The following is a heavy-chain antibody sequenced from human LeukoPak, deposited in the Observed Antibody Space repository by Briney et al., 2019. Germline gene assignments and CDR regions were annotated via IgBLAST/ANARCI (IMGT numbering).Heavy chain of an antibody. D-gene: IGHD1-26*01. CDR1: GFTFSSYG. CDR2: IWYDGSKK. V-gene: IGHV3-33*01. Sequence: GGSLRLSCAASGFTFSSYGMHWVRQAPGKGLEWVAVIWYDGSKKEYVDSVKGRFTISRDNSKNTLYLQTNSLRAEDTAVYYCARDGSKYSGSYADYWGQGTLVTVSS. J-gene: IGHJ4*02. CDR3: ARDGSKYSGSYADY.